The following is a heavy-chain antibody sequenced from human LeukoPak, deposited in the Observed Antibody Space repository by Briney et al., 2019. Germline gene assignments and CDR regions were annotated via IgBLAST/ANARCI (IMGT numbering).Heavy chain of an antibody. CDR3: ARGVDYGGPFDY. Sequence: SETLSLTCTVSGGSISSYYWSWIRQPPGKGLEWIGYIYYSGSTNYNPSLKSRVTISVDTSKSQFSLKLSSVTAADTAVYYCARGVDYGGPFDYWGQGTLVTVSS. D-gene: IGHD4-23*01. J-gene: IGHJ4*02. CDR1: GGSISSYY. CDR2: IYYSGST. V-gene: IGHV4-59*01.